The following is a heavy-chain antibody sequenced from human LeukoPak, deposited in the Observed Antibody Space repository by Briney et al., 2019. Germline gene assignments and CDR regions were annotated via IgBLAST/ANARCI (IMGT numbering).Heavy chain of an antibody. D-gene: IGHD2-15*01. Sequence: SETLSLTCTVSGPSISCTGYYWGWIRQSPGKRLEWIGSLFNSGNTYYSPSLKSRVSTSVDTSNNHFSLRLTSLTAADTAIYYCARHRVASAYSSFDYWGQGTLVTVSS. CDR1: GPSISCTGYY. J-gene: IGHJ4*02. CDR2: LFNSGNT. V-gene: IGHV4-39*01. CDR3: ARHRVASAYSSFDY.